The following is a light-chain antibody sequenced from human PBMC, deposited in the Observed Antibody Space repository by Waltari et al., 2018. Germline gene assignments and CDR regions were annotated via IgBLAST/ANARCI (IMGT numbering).Light chain of an antibody. CDR2: GAS. J-gene: IGKJ1*01. Sequence: DIQMTQSPSSASASVGDRVIITRRASQVINNWLAWYQQKPGKAPKLLIYGASVLQSGVPSRFSGSGSGTDFTLTISNLQPEDFATYFCQQGDSFPPTFGQGTKVEV. CDR3: QQGDSFPPT. CDR1: QVINNW. V-gene: IGKV1-12*01.